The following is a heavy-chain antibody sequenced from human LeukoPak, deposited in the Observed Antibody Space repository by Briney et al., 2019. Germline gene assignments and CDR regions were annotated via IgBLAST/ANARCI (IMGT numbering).Heavy chain of an antibody. Sequence: ASVTVSCTASGYTFTSYDISWVRQAPGQGLEWMGWISAYNGNTNYAQKLQGRVTMTTDTSTSTAYMELRSLRSDDTAVYYCARRSAAASDYWGQGTLVTVSS. D-gene: IGHD5-24*01. J-gene: IGHJ4*02. CDR3: ARRSAAASDY. CDR2: ISAYNGNT. V-gene: IGHV1-18*01. CDR1: GYTFTSYD.